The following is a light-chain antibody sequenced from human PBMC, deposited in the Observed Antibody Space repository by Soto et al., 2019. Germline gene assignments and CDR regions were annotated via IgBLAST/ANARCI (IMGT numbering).Light chain of an antibody. V-gene: IGKV1-12*01. CDR3: KQANSFPLT. Sequence: DIQITQSPSFVPADVGYRVRIAFRSSQGISTWVVWYQQKPGAAPKLLIHSSSNLQSGVPSRFSGSGSGTDFTLTISSLQPEDFATYSCKQANSFPLTFGPGTKVDIK. CDR2: SSS. J-gene: IGKJ3*01. CDR1: QGISTW.